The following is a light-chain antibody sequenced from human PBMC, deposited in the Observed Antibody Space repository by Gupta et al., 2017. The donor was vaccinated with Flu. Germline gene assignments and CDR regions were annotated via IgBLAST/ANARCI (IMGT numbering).Light chain of an antibody. CDR3: SSYTTRSTLV. CDR2: EVS. Sequence: SALTQPASVSGSPGQSITISCTGTSTDVGVYNYVSWYQQHPGKAPKLMIYEVSNRPSGVPNRFSGSKSGNTASLTIPGLQAEDEADYHCSSYTTRSTLVFGTGTKVTVL. J-gene: IGLJ1*01. V-gene: IGLV2-14*01. CDR1: STDVGVYNY.